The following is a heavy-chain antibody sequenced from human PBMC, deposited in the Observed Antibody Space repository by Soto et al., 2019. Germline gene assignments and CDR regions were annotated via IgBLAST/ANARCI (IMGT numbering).Heavy chain of an antibody. J-gene: IGHJ4*02. CDR1: GYTFTNHD. D-gene: IGHD1-1*01. CDR3: VRVGGNWNDDYFDY. V-gene: IGHV1-8*01. CDR2: MNPNSGDT. Sequence: QVQLVQSGAEVKKPGASVKVACKASGYTFTNHDINWVRQATGQGPEWMGWMNPNSGDTGYAQNFQDRVTMTRDTSTRTAYMELSSLRSEDTAVYYCVRVGGNWNDDYFDYWGQGTLVTVSS.